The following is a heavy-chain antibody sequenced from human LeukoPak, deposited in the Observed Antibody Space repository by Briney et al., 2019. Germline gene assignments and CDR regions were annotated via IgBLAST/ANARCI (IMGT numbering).Heavy chain of an antibody. CDR1: GFTFSSYW. CDR2: INTDGSTT. D-gene: IGHD5-24*01. CDR3: ARGEMVQVY. Sequence: GGSLRLSCVASGFTFSSYWMHWVRQAPGKGLVWVSRINTDGSTTSYADSVKGRFTISRDNAKNTLYLQMNSLRADDTAVFYCARGEMVQVYWGQGTLVTVSS. J-gene: IGHJ4*02. V-gene: IGHV3-74*01.